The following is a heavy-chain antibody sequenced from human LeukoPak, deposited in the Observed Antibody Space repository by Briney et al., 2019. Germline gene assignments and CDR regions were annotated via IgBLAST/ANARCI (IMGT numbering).Heavy chain of an antibody. J-gene: IGHJ2*01. CDR1: GGSIGRYY. CDR3: AGSNFDWYFDL. D-gene: IGHD4/OR15-4a*01. Sequence: PSETLSLTCTVSGGSIGRYYWSWIRQPPGKGLEWIGYISYSGSTNYNPSLKSRVTIPVDTSKNHFSLKLTSVTAADTAVYYCAGSNFDWYFDLWGRGTLVTVSS. V-gene: IGHV4-59*01. CDR2: ISYSGST.